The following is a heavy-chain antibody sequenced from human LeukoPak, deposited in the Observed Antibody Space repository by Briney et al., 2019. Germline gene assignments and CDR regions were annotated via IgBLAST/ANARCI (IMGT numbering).Heavy chain of an antibody. J-gene: IGHJ4*02. CDR1: GFTFTNYA. CDR2: ISADATGT. Sequence: GGSLRHSCAASGFTFTNYAMSWVRQAPGKRLEWVSIISADATGTYYAASLRGRFTISRDNSKNTLYLQVNSLRAEDTAVYYCAKPPHRLSSEIDHWGQGTLVTVSS. V-gene: IGHV3-23*01. D-gene: IGHD6-6*01. CDR3: AKPPHRLSSEIDH.